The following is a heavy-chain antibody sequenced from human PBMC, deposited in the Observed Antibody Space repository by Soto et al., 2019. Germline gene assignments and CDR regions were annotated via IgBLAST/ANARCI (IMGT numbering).Heavy chain of an antibody. J-gene: IGHJ4*02. CDR2: IYSGGST. V-gene: IGHV3-53*04. CDR1: GFTVSSNY. Sequence: EVQLVESGGGLVQPGGSLRLTCAASGFTVSSNYMSWVRQAPGKGLEWVSVIYSGGSTYYADSVKGRFIISRHNSKSTLYLQMNSLRAEDTAVYYCARARGFGELLADYWGQGTLVTVSS. D-gene: IGHD3-10*01. CDR3: ARARGFGELLADY.